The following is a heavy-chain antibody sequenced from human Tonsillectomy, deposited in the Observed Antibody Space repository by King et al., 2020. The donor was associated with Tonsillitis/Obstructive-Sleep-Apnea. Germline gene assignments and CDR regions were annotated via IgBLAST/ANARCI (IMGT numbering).Heavy chain of an antibody. J-gene: IGHJ4*01. Sequence: VQLVESGGGVVQPGRSLRLSCAASGFTFTTYGMHWVRQAPGKGLEWVAVIWYDGSTKYYADSVKGRFTISRDNSKNTLYLQMNSLRAEDTAVYYCARGAPSALDYWGRGTLVTVSS. V-gene: IGHV3-33*01. CDR2: IWYDGSTK. CDR3: ARGAPSALDY. CDR1: GFTFTTYG.